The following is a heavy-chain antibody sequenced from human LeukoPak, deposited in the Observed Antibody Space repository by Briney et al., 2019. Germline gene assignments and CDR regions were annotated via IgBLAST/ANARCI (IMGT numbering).Heavy chain of an antibody. V-gene: IGHV4-34*01. CDR2: INHSGST. D-gene: IGHD3-3*02. J-gene: IGHJ6*02. CDR1: GGSFSGYY. Sequence: SETLSLTCAVYGGSFSGYYWSWIRQPPGKGLEWIGEINHSGSTNYNPSLKSRVTISVDTSKNQFSLKLSSVTAADTAVYYCARVIFAAYYYYGMGVWGQGTTVTVSS. CDR3: ARVIFAAYYYYGMGV.